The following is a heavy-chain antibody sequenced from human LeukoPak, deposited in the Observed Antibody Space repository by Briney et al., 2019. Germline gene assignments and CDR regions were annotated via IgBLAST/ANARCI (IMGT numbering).Heavy chain of an antibody. Sequence: SGGSLTLSCAASGFIFSTYGMYWVRQAPGKGLEWVAFIRHDGSIKNYADSVKGRSTISRDNSKNTLYLQMNSLRAEDTAVYYCAKVSLADIDYWGQGTLVTVSS. CDR1: GFIFSTYG. CDR3: AKVSLADIDY. J-gene: IGHJ4*02. CDR2: IRHDGSIK. D-gene: IGHD3-16*01. V-gene: IGHV3-30*02.